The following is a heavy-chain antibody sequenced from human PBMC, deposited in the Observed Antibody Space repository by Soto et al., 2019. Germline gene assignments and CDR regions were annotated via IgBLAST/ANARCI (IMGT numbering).Heavy chain of an antibody. J-gene: IGHJ4*02. CDR2: IIPIFGTA. Sequence: SVKVSCKASVGTFSSYAISWVRQAPGQGLEWMGGIIPIFGTANYAQKFQGRVTITADESTSTAYMELSSLRSEDTALYYCARDRRRYYYDSSGYYWLDYWGQGTLVTVSS. CDR3: ARDRRRYYYDSSGYYWLDY. D-gene: IGHD3-22*01. CDR1: VGTFSSYA. V-gene: IGHV1-69*13.